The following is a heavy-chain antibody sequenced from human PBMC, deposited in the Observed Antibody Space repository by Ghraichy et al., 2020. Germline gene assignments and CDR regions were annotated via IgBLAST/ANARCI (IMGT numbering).Heavy chain of an antibody. CDR2: ISGRDGTT. V-gene: IGHV3-23*01. CDR3: TKGPWLDY. CDR1: GFPFNTFD. Sequence: GGSLRLSCAASGFPFNTFDMSWVRQAPGKGLEWVSVISGRDGTTNYADSVQGRFSISRDNSKNTLYLQMNSLRVEDTAIYYCTKGPWLDYWGQGTLVTVSS. J-gene: IGHJ4*02.